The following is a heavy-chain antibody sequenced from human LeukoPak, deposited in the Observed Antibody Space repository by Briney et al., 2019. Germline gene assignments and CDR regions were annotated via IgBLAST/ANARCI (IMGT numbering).Heavy chain of an antibody. J-gene: IGHJ5*02. CDR1: GGSINNYY. CDR3: ARGGYSYEGWFDP. CDR2: IYYSGTT. Sequence: SETLSLTCTVSGGSINNYYWNWTRQSPGKGLEYIGYIYYSGTTNYNPSLKSRVTISIDTSKNQFSLKLSSVTAADTAVYYCARGGYSYEGWFDPWGQGTLVTVSS. D-gene: IGHD5-18*01. V-gene: IGHV4-59*01.